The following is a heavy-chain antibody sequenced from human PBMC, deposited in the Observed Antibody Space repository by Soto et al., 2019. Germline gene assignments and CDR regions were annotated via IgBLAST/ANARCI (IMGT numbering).Heavy chain of an antibody. J-gene: IGHJ3*01. CDR2: IYHAGSP. CDR1: GGSINSSSW. Sequence: HLQESGPGLVKPSGTLSLTCDVSGGSINSSSWWTWVRQSPGKGLEWIGEIYHAGSPNYNPSFQSRVTILADKSKNHFSLRLTSVTAADTVIYYCARGLSFRGDFDVWGQGTTVTVSS. V-gene: IGHV4-4*02. CDR3: ARGLSFRGDFDV. D-gene: IGHD2-21*02.